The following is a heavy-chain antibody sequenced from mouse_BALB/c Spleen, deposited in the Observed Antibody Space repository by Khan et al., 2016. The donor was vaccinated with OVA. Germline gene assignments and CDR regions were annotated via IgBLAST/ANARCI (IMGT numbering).Heavy chain of an antibody. V-gene: IGHV5-9-1*01. CDR3: AGSITPVVAFYY. Sequence: EVELVESGGGLVKPGGSLKLSCATSGLTFSSSAMSWVRQTPEKRLEWVATISTGGRKLYYADSVKGRFTISRDNAKNTLSLQMSSPRSEDTAMYYCAGSITPVVAFYYWGQGTTLTVSS. CDR1: GLTFSSSA. D-gene: IGHD1-1*01. J-gene: IGHJ2*01. CDR2: ISTGGRKL.